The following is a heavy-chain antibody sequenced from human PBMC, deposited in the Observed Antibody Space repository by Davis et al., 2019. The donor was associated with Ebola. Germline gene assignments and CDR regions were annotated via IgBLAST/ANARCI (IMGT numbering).Heavy chain of an antibody. J-gene: IGHJ6*02. CDR1: GFTFDDYT. Sequence: GESLKISCAASGFTFDDYTMHWVRQAPGKGLEWVSLISWDGGSTYYADSVKGRFTISRDNSKNSLYLQMNSLRTEDTALYYCAKGGTRPQYGMDVWGQGTTVTVSS. CDR3: AKGGTRPQYGMDV. D-gene: IGHD6-6*01. CDR2: ISWDGGST. V-gene: IGHV3-43*01.